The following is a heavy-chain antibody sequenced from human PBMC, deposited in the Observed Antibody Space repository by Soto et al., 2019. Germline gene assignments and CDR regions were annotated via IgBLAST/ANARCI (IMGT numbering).Heavy chain of an antibody. Sequence: PGGSLRLSCAASGFTVSSNYMSWVRQAPGKGLEWVSVIYSGGSTYYADSVKGRFTISRDNSKNTLYLQMNSLRAEDTAVYYCASQYSSSWYGSYYYYGMDVWGQGTTVTVSS. V-gene: IGHV3-53*01. CDR1: GFTVSSNY. CDR3: ASQYSSSWYGSYYYYGMDV. D-gene: IGHD6-13*01. CDR2: IYSGGST. J-gene: IGHJ6*02.